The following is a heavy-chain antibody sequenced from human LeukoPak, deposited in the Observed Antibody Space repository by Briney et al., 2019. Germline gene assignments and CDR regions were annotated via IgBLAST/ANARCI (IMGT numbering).Heavy chain of an antibody. V-gene: IGHV3-33*01. CDR1: GFTFSRYG. Sequence: GGSLRLSCAASGFTFSRYGMNWVRQAPGKGLEWVANIWYDGSNKYYRDSLKGRFTISRDNAKNTLYLQMDSLRAEDTAVYYCAREIDCSGGACYSVLGYWGQGTLVIVS. D-gene: IGHD2-15*01. J-gene: IGHJ4*02. CDR3: AREIDCSGGACYSVLGY. CDR2: IWYDGSNK.